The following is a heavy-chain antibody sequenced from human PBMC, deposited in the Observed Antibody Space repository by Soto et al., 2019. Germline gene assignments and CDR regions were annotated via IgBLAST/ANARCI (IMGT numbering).Heavy chain of an antibody. CDR3: ASWRSLRGSYGFDY. D-gene: IGHD3-16*01. V-gene: IGHV1-69*06. Sequence: QVQLVQSGAEVKKPGASVKVSCEASGGTFNTYTINWVRQAPGRGLEWVGQIVPMYDSANYAENFQGRVTITADKSKKTAYMELASLRSEDTALYFCASWRSLRGSYGFDYWGQGTLVTVSS. J-gene: IGHJ4*02. CDR2: IVPMYDSA. CDR1: GGTFNTYT.